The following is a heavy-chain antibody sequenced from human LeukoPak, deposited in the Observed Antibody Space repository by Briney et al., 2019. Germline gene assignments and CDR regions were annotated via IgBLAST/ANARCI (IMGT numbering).Heavy chain of an antibody. CDR1: GYTFTSSV. CDR2: INPNSGRT. D-gene: IGHD6-13*01. J-gene: IGHJ4*02. V-gene: IGHV1-8*01. Sequence: ASVKVSCKASGYTFTSSVLNWVRQAAGQGLEWMGWINPNSGRTGYAQKFQGRVTMTAKTSISTAYMELSSLTFEETALYYCARGRAGLAAAGTYDYWGQGTLITVSS. CDR3: ARGRAGLAAAGTYDY.